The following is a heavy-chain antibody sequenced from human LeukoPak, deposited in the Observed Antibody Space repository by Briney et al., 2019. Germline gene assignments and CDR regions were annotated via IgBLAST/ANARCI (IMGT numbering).Heavy chain of an antibody. D-gene: IGHD5-24*01. V-gene: IGHV4-61*01. Sequence: PSETLSLTCTVSGGSISSGSYYWSWIRQPPGKGLEWIGYIYYSGSTNYNPSLKSRVTISVDTSKNQFSLKLSSVTAADTAVYYCARPFPEMAEFPNRGGGAFDIWGQGTMVTVSS. CDR3: ARPFPEMAEFPNRGGGAFDI. CDR2: IYYSGST. CDR1: GGSISSGSYY. J-gene: IGHJ3*02.